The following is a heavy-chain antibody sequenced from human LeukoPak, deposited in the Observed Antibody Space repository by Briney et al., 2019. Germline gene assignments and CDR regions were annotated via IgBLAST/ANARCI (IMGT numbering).Heavy chain of an antibody. CDR1: RFTFDEYG. D-gene: IGHD1-20*01. CDR2: INWNGRSI. Sequence: GGSLRLSCAASRFTFDEYGMSWVRQTAGKGLEWVSGINWNGRSIGYADSVKGRFTASRDNAKSSLYLQTNSLRAEDTALYYCARAYGKWNDVYFYAFDLWGQGTMVTVSS. V-gene: IGHV3-20*04. J-gene: IGHJ3*01. CDR3: ARAYGKWNDVYFYAFDL.